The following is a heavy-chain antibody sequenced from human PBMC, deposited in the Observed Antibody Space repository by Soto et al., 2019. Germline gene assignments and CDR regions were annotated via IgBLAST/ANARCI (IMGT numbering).Heavy chain of an antibody. Sequence: GGSLRLSCAASGFAFSSYSMNWVRQAPGKGLEWVSSISSSSSYIYYADSVKGRFTISRDNAKNSLYLQMNSLRAEDTAVYYCARDLYYDSSGYYYDGMDVWGQGTTVT. J-gene: IGHJ6*02. D-gene: IGHD3-22*01. CDR1: GFAFSSYS. CDR3: ARDLYYDSSGYYYDGMDV. CDR2: ISSSSSYI. V-gene: IGHV3-21*01.